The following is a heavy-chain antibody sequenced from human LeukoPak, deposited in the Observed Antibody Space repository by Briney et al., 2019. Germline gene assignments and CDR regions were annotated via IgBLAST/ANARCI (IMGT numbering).Heavy chain of an antibody. Sequence: PGGSLRLSCAASGFTFSSYWMSWVRQAPGKGLGWVSNIRGSGSGSGSGMYYADSVKGRFTISRDDAKNSLYLQMSSLRAEDTAFYYCARDNNWGFDYWGQGALVTVSS. V-gene: IGHV3-48*04. CDR1: GFTFSSYW. D-gene: IGHD7-27*01. CDR3: ARDNNWGFDY. J-gene: IGHJ4*02. CDR2: IRGSGSGSGSGM.